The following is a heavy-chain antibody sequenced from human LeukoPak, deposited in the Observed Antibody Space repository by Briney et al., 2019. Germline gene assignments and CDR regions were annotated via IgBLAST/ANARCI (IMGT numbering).Heavy chain of an antibody. V-gene: IGHV1-8*01. Sequence: ASVNVSCKASGYTFTSYDINWVRQAAGQGLEWMGWMNPNSGNTGYAQKFQGRVTMTRNTSISTAYMELSSLRSEDTAVYYCARLLGYCSSTSCYGAFDIWGQGTMVTVSS. D-gene: IGHD2-2*01. CDR3: ARLLGYCSSTSCYGAFDI. CDR2: MNPNSGNT. CDR1: GYTFTSYD. J-gene: IGHJ3*02.